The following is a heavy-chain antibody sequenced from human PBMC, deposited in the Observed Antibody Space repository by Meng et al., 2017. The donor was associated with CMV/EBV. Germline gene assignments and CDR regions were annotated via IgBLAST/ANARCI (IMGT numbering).Heavy chain of an antibody. CDR1: GFTFSSYA. V-gene: IGHV3-30-3*01. D-gene: IGHD3-3*01. J-gene: IGHJ4*02. CDR3: ARGVSSGDFWPEAGY. Sequence: GESLKIPCAASGFTFSSYAMHWVRQAPGKGLEWVAVISYDGSNKYYADSVKGRFTISRDNSKNTLYLQMNSLRAEDTAVYYCARGVSSGDFWPEAGYWGQGTLVTVSS. CDR2: ISYDGSNK.